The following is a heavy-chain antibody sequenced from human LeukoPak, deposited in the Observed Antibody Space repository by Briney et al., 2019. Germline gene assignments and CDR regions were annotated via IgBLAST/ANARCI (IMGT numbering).Heavy chain of an antibody. CDR2: INHSGST. D-gene: IGHD3-3*01. Sequence: NPSETLSLTCAVYGGSFSGYYWSWIRQPPGEGLEWIGEINHSGSTNYNPSPKSRVTISVDTSKNQFSLKLSSVTAADTAVYYCARLRFLAEDPIGIFDYWGQGTLVTVSS. CDR3: ARLRFLAEDPIGIFDY. CDR1: GGSFSGYY. J-gene: IGHJ4*02. V-gene: IGHV4-34*01.